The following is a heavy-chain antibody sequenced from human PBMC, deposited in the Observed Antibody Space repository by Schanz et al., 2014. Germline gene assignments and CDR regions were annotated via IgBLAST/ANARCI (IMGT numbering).Heavy chain of an antibody. CDR3: ARIGGSVFDY. D-gene: IGHD3-10*01. Sequence: EVQLVESGGGLVQPGGSLRLSCAASGFTFDKYAMHWVRQAPGKGLEWVSALSEGGGGTHYADSVRGRFTISRDNSKNSLYLQMNSLRAEDTAVYYCARIGGSVFDYWAQGTLVTVSS. V-gene: IGHV3-23*04. CDR1: GFTFDKYA. J-gene: IGHJ4*02. CDR2: LSEGGGGT.